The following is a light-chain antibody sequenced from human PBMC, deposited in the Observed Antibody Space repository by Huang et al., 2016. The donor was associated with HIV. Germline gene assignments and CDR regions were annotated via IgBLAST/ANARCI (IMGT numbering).Light chain of an antibody. V-gene: IGKV1-9*01. Sequence: IQLTQSPSSLSASVGDRVPITCRASQGISSYLAWYQQKPGKAPKLLIYAASTLQSGVPSRFSGSGSRTDFTLTISSLQPEDFATYHCQQLNSYPPTFGQGTKVEIK. CDR1: QGISSY. CDR2: AAS. CDR3: QQLNSYPPT. J-gene: IGKJ1*01.